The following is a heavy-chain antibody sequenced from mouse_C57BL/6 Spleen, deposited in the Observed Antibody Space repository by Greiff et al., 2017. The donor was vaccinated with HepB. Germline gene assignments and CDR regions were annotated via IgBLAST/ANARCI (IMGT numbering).Heavy chain of an antibody. CDR2: IHPSDSDT. Sequence: VQLQQSGAELVKPGASVKVSCKASGYTFTSYWMHWVKQRPGQGLEWIGRIHPSDSDTNYNQKFKGKATLTVDKSSSTAYMPLSSLTSEDSAVYYCAIAGIYYDYDGFAYWGQGTLVTVSA. CDR1: GYTFTSYW. J-gene: IGHJ3*01. CDR3: AIAGIYYDYDGFAY. D-gene: IGHD2-4*01. V-gene: IGHV1-74*01.